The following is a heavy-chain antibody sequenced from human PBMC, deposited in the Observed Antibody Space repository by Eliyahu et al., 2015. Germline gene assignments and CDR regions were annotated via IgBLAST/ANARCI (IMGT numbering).Heavy chain of an antibody. Sequence: SAPPNLTCAVYGGSFSAYYWXWXRQPPGKGXEWIGEINHRGXTNYNPSLKSRVTXSVDTSKNQFSLRLSSVTAADTAVYYCATVAAAGRYYYYGMDVWGKGTTVTVSS. J-gene: IGHJ6*04. V-gene: IGHV4-34*01. CDR1: GGSFSAYY. CDR2: INHRGXT. D-gene: IGHD6-13*01. CDR3: ATVAAAGRYYYYGMDV.